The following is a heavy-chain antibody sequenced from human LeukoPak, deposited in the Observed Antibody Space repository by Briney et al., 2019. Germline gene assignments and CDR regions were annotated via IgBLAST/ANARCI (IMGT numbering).Heavy chain of an antibody. V-gene: IGHV1-2*02. CDR2: INPNSGGT. CDR1: GYTFTGYY. D-gene: IGHD6-6*01. J-gene: IGHJ5*02. CDR3: ARASTIAARRDWLGP. Sequence: ASVKVSCKASGYTFTGYYMHWVRQAPGQGLEWMGWINPNSGGTNYAQKFQGRVTMTRDTSISTAYMELSRLRSDDTAVYCCARASTIAARRDWLGPWGQGTLVNVSS.